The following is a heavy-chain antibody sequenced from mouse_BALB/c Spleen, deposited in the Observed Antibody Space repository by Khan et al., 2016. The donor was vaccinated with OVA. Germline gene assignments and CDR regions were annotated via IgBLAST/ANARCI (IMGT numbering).Heavy chain of an antibody. CDR2: IWSDGST. J-gene: IGHJ4*01. D-gene: IGHD2-3*01. CDR1: GFSLTTYG. V-gene: IGHV2-6*02. Sequence: QVQLKQSGPGLVAPSQSLSITCTVSGFSLTTYGVHWVRQPPGKGLEWLVVIWSDGSTNYNSVLKSRLSISKDNSKSQVFLKMYSLQTDDTAMYYCARWFDGYSSLYAMDYWGQGTSVTVSS. CDR3: ARWFDGYSSLYAMDY.